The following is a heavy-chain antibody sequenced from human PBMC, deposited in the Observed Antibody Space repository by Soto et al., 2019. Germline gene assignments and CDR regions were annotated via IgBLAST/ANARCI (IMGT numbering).Heavy chain of an antibody. CDR2: ISGSGGST. V-gene: IGHV3-23*01. CDR1: GFTFSSYA. J-gene: IGHJ5*02. Sequence: LRLSCAASGFTFSSYAMSWVRQAPGKGLEWVSAISGSGGSTYHADSVKGRSTISRDNSKNTLYLQMNSLRAEDTAVYYCAKGSYYTNWFDPWGQGTLVTVSS. CDR3: AKGSYYTNWFDP. D-gene: IGHD1-26*01.